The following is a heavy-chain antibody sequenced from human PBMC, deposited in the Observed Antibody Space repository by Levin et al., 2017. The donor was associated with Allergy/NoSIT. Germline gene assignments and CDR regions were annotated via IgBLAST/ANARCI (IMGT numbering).Heavy chain of an antibody. CDR2: ISGSAATT. J-gene: IGHJ4*02. CDR3: AKSDGSYSWSSSGH. V-gene: IGHV3-23*01. D-gene: IGHD6-6*01. CDR1: GFTFSSNA. Sequence: TGGSLRLSCAASGFTFSSNAMSWVRQAPGKGLEWVSGISGSAATTYYADSVKGRFTISRDNSKNTLYLQMNSLRAEDTAVYYCAKSDGSYSWSSSGHWGQGTLVTVSS.